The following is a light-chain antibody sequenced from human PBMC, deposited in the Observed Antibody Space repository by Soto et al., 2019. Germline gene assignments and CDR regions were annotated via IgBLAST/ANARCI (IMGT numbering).Light chain of an antibody. V-gene: IGKV1-5*01. CDR3: QQSYNTPQT. CDR1: QSISSW. CDR2: DAS. Sequence: DIPMTQSPSTLSASVGDRVTITCRASQSISSWLAWYQQKPGKAPKLLIYDASSLESGVPSRFSGSGSGTDYTLTISSLQPEDFATYYCQQSYNTPQTFGQGTKVDLK. J-gene: IGKJ1*01.